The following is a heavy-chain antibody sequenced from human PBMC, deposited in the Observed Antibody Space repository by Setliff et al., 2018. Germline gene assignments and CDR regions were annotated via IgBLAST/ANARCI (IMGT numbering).Heavy chain of an antibody. V-gene: IGHV1-18*01. D-gene: IGHD4-17*01. CDR1: GYIFTSYG. CDR2: ISTYNGKT. Sequence: ASVKVSCKASGYIFTSYGFSWVRQAPGQGLEWMGWISTYNGKTNYAQKFQGRVTMTNMDPVDTAVYYCVRHHVPTNYVDYGGSVDVWGEGTMVTVSS. CDR3: GSVDV. J-gene: IGHJ6*04.